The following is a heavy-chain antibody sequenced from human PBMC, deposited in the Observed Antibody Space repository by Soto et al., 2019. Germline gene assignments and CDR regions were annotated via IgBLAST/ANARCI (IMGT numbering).Heavy chain of an antibody. J-gene: IGHJ4*02. CDR1: GYTFSNFY. D-gene: IGHD3-22*01. V-gene: IGHV1-46*01. CDR2: INPSGGST. Sequence: QVQLVQSGAEVKKPGASVKVSCKASGYTFSNFYIHWVRQAPGQGLEWMGIINPSGGSTSYAQKFQGRVNMTRDTSTRTVYMELSSLRSEDTAVHYCARADYYGSSGYHLDYWGQGTLVTVSS. CDR3: ARADYYGSSGYHLDY.